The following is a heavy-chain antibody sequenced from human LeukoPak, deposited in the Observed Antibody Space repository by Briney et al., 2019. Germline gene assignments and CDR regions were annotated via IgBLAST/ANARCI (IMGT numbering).Heavy chain of an antibody. CDR3: ASERPATENWFFDL. V-gene: IGHV4-34*01. CDR1: GGSFSGYY. CDR2: INHSGST. Sequence: SETLSLTCAVYGGSFSGYYWSWIRQPPGKGLEWIGEINHSGSTNYNPSLKSRVTISVDTSKNQFSLKLSSVTAADTAVYYCASERPATENWFFDLWGRGTLVTVSS. J-gene: IGHJ2*01. D-gene: IGHD1-26*01.